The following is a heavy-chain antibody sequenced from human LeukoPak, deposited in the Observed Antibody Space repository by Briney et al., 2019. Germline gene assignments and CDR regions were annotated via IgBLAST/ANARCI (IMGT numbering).Heavy chain of an antibody. CDR2: IYYSGST. V-gene: IGHV4-59*01. Sequence: PETLSLTCTVSGGSISSYYWSWIRQPPGKGLEWIGYIYYSGSTNYNPSLKSRVTISVDTSKNQFSLKLSSVTAADTAVYYCAGGYCSSTSCLRPYYYYGMDVWGQGTTVTVSS. J-gene: IGHJ6*02. D-gene: IGHD2-2*01. CDR3: AGGYCSSTSCLRPYYYYGMDV. CDR1: GGSISSYY.